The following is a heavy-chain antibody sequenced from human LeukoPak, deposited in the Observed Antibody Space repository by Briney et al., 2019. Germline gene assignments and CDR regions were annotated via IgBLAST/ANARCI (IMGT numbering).Heavy chain of an antibody. D-gene: IGHD6-6*01. CDR1: GFTVSSNY. J-gene: IGHJ4*02. CDR2: IYSGGST. CDR3: AREESSSSGYYFDY. V-gene: IGHV3-53*01. Sequence: GGSLRLSCAASGFTVSSNYMSWVRQAPGKGLEWVSVIYSGGSTYYADSVKGRFTISRDNSKNTLYLQMNSLRAEDTAVYYCAREESSSSGYYFDYWGQGTLVTVSS.